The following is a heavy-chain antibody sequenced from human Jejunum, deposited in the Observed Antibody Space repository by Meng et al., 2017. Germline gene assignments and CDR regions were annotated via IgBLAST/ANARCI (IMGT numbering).Heavy chain of an antibody. CDR1: GDSISSYY. Sequence: VQLQEPGPGLINPSETLSLTCTVSGDSISSYYWSWIRQPAGKGLEWIGRFYGSGSTNYNPSLESRVSMSRDTSKNQLSLNLRSVTAADTAVYYCARLTPGYTYLFDYWGQGTLVTVSS. D-gene: IGHD5-18*01. V-gene: IGHV4-4*07. CDR3: ARLTPGYTYLFDY. J-gene: IGHJ4*02. CDR2: FYGSGST.